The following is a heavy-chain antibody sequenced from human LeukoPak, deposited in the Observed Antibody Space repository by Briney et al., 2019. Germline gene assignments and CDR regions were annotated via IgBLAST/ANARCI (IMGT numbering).Heavy chain of an antibody. V-gene: IGHV3-23*01. CDR1: GITFSDSA. D-gene: IGHD6-19*01. CDR3: VKGACSSGCSGNH. J-gene: IGHJ5*02. Sequence: GGSLRLSCAASGITFSDSAMHWVRQAPGKGLECVSAITDSYNTYYGDSVKGWFTISRDNSKKTLYLQMNSLRVDDTALYYCVKGACSSGCSGNHWGQGTRVIVSS. CDR2: ITDSYNT.